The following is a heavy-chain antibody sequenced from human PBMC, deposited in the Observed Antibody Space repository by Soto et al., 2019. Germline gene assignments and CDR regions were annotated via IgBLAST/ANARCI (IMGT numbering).Heavy chain of an antibody. CDR1: GFTFSSYA. CDR3: ARPLWRDDYNWGYFAL. V-gene: IGHV3-30-3*01. D-gene: IGHD4-4*01. J-gene: IGHJ2*01. CDR2: ISYDGSNK. Sequence: QVQLVESGGGVVQPGRSLRLSCAASGFTFSSYAMHWVRQAPGKGLEWVAVISYDGSNKYYADSVKGRFTVSRDNSKNXLYLQMNSLRTEDTAGYYCARPLWRDDYNWGYFALWGRGTLVTVSS.